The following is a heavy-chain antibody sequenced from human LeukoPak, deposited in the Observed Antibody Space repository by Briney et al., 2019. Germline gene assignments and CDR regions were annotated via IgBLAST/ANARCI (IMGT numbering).Heavy chain of an antibody. CDR2: FDPEDGET. D-gene: IGHD5-12*01. V-gene: IGHV1-24*01. Sequence: ASVKVSCKVSGYTLTELSMHWVRQAPGKGPEWMGGFDPEDGETIYAQKFQGRVTMTEDTSTDTAYMELSSLRSEDTAVYYCATDLNIVATDGFDYWGQGTLVTVSS. CDR3: ATDLNIVATDGFDY. J-gene: IGHJ4*02. CDR1: GYTLTELS.